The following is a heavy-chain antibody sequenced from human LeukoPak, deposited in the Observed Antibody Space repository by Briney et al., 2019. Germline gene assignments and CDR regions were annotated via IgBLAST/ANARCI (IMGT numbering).Heavy chain of an antibody. CDR1: GYTFNTYG. CDR3: ATMVATPYFDY. V-gene: IGHV1-18*01. D-gene: IGHD2-15*01. CDR2: ISPYNGNT. Sequence: GESLKISCKPSGYTFNTYGITWVRQAPGQGLEWMGWISPYNGNTKYAQKFQGRVTMTEDTSTDTAYMELSSLRSEDTAVYYCATMVATPYFDYWGQGTLVTVSS. J-gene: IGHJ4*02.